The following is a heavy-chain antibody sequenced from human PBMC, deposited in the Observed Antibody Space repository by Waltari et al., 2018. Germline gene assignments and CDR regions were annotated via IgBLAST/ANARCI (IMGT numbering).Heavy chain of an antibody. Sequence: QVQLVQSGAEVKKPGSSVKVSCKASGGTFSSYAISWVRQAPGQGLEWMGRIIPIFGTANYAQKFQGRVTITRNTSISTAYMELSSLRSEDTAVYYCARAIGIAAAGNDYWGQGTLVTVSS. V-gene: IGHV1-69*05. CDR1: GGTFSSYA. D-gene: IGHD6-13*01. J-gene: IGHJ4*02. CDR3: ARAIGIAAAGNDY. CDR2: IIPIFGTA.